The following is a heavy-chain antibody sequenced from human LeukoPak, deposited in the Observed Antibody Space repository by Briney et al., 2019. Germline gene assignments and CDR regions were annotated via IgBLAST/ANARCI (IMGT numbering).Heavy chain of an antibody. CDR3: ARGNYYGSGSYYPNWFDP. D-gene: IGHD3-10*01. V-gene: IGHV3-30-3*01. Sequence: GGSLRLSCAASGFTFTYAWMSWVRQAPGKGLEWVAVISYDGSNKYYADSVKGRFTISRDNSKNTLHLQMNSLRAEDTAVYYCARGNYYGSGSYYPNWFDPWGQGTLVTVSS. CDR2: ISYDGSNK. CDR1: GFTFTYAW. J-gene: IGHJ5*02.